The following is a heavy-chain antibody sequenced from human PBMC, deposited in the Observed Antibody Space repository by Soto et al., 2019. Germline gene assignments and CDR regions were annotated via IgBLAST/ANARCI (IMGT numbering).Heavy chain of an antibody. CDR3: ARYKVGGSGSYYNAWFDP. V-gene: IGHV4-30-4*01. D-gene: IGHD3-10*01. CDR1: GDSIDNDDYY. J-gene: IGHJ5*02. Sequence: PSETLSLTCTVSGDSIDNDDYYWSWIRQPPGKGLEWIGYISNNGSTFHNPSLRGRLSMSIDTSKNQFSLRLTSVTAADTAVYYCARYKVGGSGSYYNAWFDPWGQGTLVTVSS. CDR2: ISNNGST.